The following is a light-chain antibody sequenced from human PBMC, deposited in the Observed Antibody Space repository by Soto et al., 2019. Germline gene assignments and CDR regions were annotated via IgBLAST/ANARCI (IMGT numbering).Light chain of an antibody. CDR2: DAS. V-gene: IGKV1-5*01. CDR1: QSISTW. CDR3: QQYNSFSWT. J-gene: IGKJ1*01. Sequence: DIQMTQSPSTPSASVGDSVTITCRASQSISTWLAWYQQKPGKAPKLLIYDASSLEGGVPSRFSGSGSGTEFTLTISGLQPDDFATYYCQQYNSFSWTFGQGTKVDIK.